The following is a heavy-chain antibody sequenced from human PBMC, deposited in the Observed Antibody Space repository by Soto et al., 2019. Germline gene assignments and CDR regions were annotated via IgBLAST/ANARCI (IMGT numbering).Heavy chain of an antibody. J-gene: IGHJ6*02. Sequence: PGESLKISCKGSGYSFTSYWIGWVRQMPGKGLEWMGIIYPGDSDTRYSPSFQGQVTISADKSISTAYLQWSSLKAADTAVYYCAGGDYYHSSGYYFYYYTMDVWGQGTTVTVSS. CDR3: AGGDYYHSSGYYFYYYTMDV. V-gene: IGHV5-51*01. CDR2: IYPGDSDT. CDR1: GYSFTSYW. D-gene: IGHD3-22*01.